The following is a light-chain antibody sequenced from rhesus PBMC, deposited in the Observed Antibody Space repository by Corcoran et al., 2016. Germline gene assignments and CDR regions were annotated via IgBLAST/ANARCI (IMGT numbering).Light chain of an antibody. CDR2: DVS. V-gene: IGLV2S9*01. J-gene: IGLJ6*01. CDR1: SSDIGGYND. CDR3: CSYRSGSTFV. Sequence: QSALTQPPSASKSLGQSVTISCTGTSSDIGGYNDVSWYQQHPGTAPRLLIYDVSKRPSGVSDRFSGSKSGNTAALTIAGLQAEDEADYYGCSYRSGSTFVFGSGTKLTVL.